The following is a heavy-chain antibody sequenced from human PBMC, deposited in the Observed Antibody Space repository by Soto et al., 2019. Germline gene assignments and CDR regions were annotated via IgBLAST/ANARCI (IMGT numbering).Heavy chain of an antibody. Sequence: SETLSLTCAVSGGSISSSNWWSWVRQPPGKGLEWIGEIYHSGSTNYNPSLKSRVTISVDKSKNQFSLKLSSVTAADTAVYYCARDRSSSQGIFDYWGQGTLVTVSS. CDR1: GGSISSSNW. CDR3: ARDRSSSQGIFDY. CDR2: IYHSGST. V-gene: IGHV4-4*02. J-gene: IGHJ4*02. D-gene: IGHD6-13*01.